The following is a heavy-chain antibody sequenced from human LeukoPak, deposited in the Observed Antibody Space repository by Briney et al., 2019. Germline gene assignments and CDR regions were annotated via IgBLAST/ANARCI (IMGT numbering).Heavy chain of an antibody. D-gene: IGHD3-10*01. Sequence: GASVKVSCKASGYTFTSYYMHRVRQAPGQGLEWMGIINPSCSSTSYAQKFQGRVTMTRDTSTSTVYMELSSLRSEDTAVYYCAREGTRGLPYDYWGQGTLVTVSS. CDR3: AREGTRGLPYDY. CDR1: GYTFTSYY. J-gene: IGHJ4*02. V-gene: IGHV1-46*01. CDR2: INPSCSST.